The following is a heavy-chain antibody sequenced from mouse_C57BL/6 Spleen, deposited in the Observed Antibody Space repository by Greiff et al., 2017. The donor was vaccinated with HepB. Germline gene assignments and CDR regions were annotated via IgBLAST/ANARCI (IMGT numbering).Heavy chain of an antibody. CDR1: GYTFTSYW. Sequence: QVQLQQPGAELVRPGSSVKLSCKASGYTFTSYWMHWVKQRPIQGLEWIGNIDPSDSETHYNQKFKDKATLTVDKSSSTAYMQLSSLTSEDSAVYYCARASGNYDYFDYWGQGTTLTASS. D-gene: IGHD2-1*01. J-gene: IGHJ2*01. CDR3: ARASGNYDYFDY. V-gene: IGHV1-52*01. CDR2: IDPSDSET.